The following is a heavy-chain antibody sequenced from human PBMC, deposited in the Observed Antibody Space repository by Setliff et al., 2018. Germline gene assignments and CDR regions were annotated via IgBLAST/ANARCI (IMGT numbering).Heavy chain of an antibody. V-gene: IGHV4-61*09. CDR1: GGSLSSGPHY. CDR3: ARGKIFYVGDSHYFDI. J-gene: IGHJ4*02. CDR2: IDSSGTT. D-gene: IGHD4-17*01. Sequence: NPSETLSLTCTVSGGSLSSGPHYWTWVRQPAGKGLEWIGHIDSSGTTNYSPSLRSRVTISSDTSKNQFSLQLTSVTATDTAVYYCARGKIFYVGDSHYFDIWGQGALVTVSS.